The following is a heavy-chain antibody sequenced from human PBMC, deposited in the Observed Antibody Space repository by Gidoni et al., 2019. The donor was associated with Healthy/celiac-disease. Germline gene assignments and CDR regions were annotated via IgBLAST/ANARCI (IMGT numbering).Heavy chain of an antibody. CDR2: IKQDGSEK. CDR1: GFTFSSYW. CDR3: AREDSSGSYSYYYYGMDV. V-gene: IGHV3-7*01. Sequence: EVQLVESGGGLVQPGGSLRLSCAASGFTFSSYWMSWVRQAPGKGLEWVANIKQDGSEKYYVDSVKGRFTISRDNAKNSLYLQMNSLRAEDTAVYYCAREDSSGSYSYYYYGMDVWGQGTTVTVSS. D-gene: IGHD3-10*01. J-gene: IGHJ6*02.